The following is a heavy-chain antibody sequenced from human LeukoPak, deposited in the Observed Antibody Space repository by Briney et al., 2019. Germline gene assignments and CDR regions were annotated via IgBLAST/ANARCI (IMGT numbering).Heavy chain of an antibody. CDR3: AKDVLRLNYGYFDL. CDR1: GFTLSNYA. CDR2: ISYSSGSI. D-gene: IGHD3-16*01. J-gene: IGHJ2*01. Sequence: GGSLRLSCAASGFTLSNYAMSWVRQGPGKGPEWVAGISYSSGSIYYLDSVKGRFTISKDNSRNTLYLQMNSLRAEDTAVYYCAKDVLRLNYGYFDLWGRGTLVSVSS. V-gene: IGHV3-23*01.